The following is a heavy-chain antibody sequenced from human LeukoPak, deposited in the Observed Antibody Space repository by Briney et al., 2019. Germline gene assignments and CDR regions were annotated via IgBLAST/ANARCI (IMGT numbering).Heavy chain of an antibody. CDR3: ARDSGYSSSWDMGYYYYGMDV. D-gene: IGHD6-13*01. CDR1: GFTFSSYG. V-gene: IGHV3-33*01. Sequence: GGSLRLSCAASGFTFSSYGMHWVRRAPGKGLEWVAVIWYDGSNKYYADSVKGRFTISRDNSKNTLYLQMNSLRAEDTAVYYCARDSGYSSSWDMGYYYYGMDVWGKGTTVTVSS. J-gene: IGHJ6*04. CDR2: IWYDGSNK.